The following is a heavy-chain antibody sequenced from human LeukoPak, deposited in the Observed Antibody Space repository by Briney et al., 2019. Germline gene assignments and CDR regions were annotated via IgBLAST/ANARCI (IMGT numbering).Heavy chain of an antibody. CDR3: ARIRDLNWFDP. V-gene: IGHV4-34*01. Sequence: SETLSLSCAVYGGSFSGYYWSWIRQPPGKGLEWIGEINHSGSTNYNPSLKSRVTISVDTSKNQFSLKLSSVTAADTAVYYCARIRDLNWFDPWGQGTLVTVSS. CDR2: INHSGST. J-gene: IGHJ5*02. CDR1: GGSFSGYY.